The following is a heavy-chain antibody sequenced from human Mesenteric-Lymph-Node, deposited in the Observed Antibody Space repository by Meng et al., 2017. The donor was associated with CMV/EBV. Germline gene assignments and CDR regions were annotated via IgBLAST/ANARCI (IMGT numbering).Heavy chain of an antibody. CDR2: ISGSGGST. V-gene: IGHV3-23*01. CDR1: GFTFSSYA. J-gene: IGHJ6*02. Sequence: GESLKISGAASGFTFSSYAMSWVRQAPGKGLEWVSAISGSGGSTYYADYVKGRFTISRDNSKNTLYLQMNSLRAEDTAVYYCAKPESRGEPYYYYYGMDVWGQGTTVTVSS. D-gene: IGHD1-14*01. CDR3: AKPESRGEPYYYYYGMDV.